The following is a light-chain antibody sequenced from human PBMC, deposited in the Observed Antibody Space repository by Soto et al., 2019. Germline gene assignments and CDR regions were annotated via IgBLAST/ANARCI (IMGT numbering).Light chain of an antibody. Sequence: EIVLTQSPGTLSLSPGERATLSCRASQSVSSSYLAWYKQKPGQAPRLRIYGASSRATGIPDRFSGSWSGTDFTLTISRLEPEDFAVYYCQQYGSSPWTFGQGTKVEIK. CDR3: QQYGSSPWT. CDR1: QSVSSSY. V-gene: IGKV3-20*01. J-gene: IGKJ1*01. CDR2: GAS.